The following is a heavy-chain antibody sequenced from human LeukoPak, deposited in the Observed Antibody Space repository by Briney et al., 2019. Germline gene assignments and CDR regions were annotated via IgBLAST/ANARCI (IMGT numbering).Heavy chain of an antibody. CDR1: GGSFSGYY. CDR3: AKDPGIAVAGSSGWFDP. CDR2: INHSGST. V-gene: IGHV4-34*01. Sequence: SETLSLTCAVYGGSFSGYYWSWIRQPPGKGLEWIGEINHSGSTNYNPSLKSRVTISVDTSKNQFSLKLSSVTAADTAVYYCAKDPGIAVAGSSGWFDPWGQGTLVTVSS. J-gene: IGHJ5*02. D-gene: IGHD6-19*01.